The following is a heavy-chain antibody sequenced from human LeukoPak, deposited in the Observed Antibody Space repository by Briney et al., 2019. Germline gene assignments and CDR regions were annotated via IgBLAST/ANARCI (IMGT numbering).Heavy chain of an antibody. CDR2: VHTSGSP. CDR1: GGSTSRHY. V-gene: IGHV4-4*07. Sequence: SETLSLTCDVSGGSTSRHYWSWIRLPAGKGLEWIGRVHTSGSPDYSPSLKSRVTMSVDTSKNQVSLRLSSMTAADTAVYFCASKKGGYCSGGSCYSEGYYYYMDVWGKGTTVTVSS. CDR3: ASKKGGYCSGGSCYSEGYYYYMDV. D-gene: IGHD2-15*01. J-gene: IGHJ6*03.